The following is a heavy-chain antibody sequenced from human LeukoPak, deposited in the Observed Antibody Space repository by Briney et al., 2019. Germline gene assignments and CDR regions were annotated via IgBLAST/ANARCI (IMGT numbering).Heavy chain of an antibody. Sequence: NASESLSLTCTVSGGSINNYYWSWIRQPPGKGLEWIGSIYYSGSTYYNPSLKSRVSISVDTSKNQFSLKLSSVTAADTAVYYCARGGYYYMDVWGKGTTVTVSS. J-gene: IGHJ6*03. CDR2: IYYSGST. V-gene: IGHV4-59*01. CDR3: ARGGYYYMDV. CDR1: GGSINNYY.